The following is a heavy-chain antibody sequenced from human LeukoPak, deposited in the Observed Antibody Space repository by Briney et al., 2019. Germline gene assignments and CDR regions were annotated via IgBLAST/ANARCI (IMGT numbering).Heavy chain of an antibody. V-gene: IGHV1-24*01. Sequence: ASVKVSCKVSGYTLTELSMHWVRQAPGKGLEWMGGFDPEDGETIYAQKFQGRVTMTEDTSTDTAYMELSSLRSEDTAVYHCATWLSYGPKLDYWGQGTLVTVSS. D-gene: IGHD5-18*01. CDR1: GYTLTELS. CDR2: FDPEDGET. CDR3: ATWLSYGPKLDY. J-gene: IGHJ4*02.